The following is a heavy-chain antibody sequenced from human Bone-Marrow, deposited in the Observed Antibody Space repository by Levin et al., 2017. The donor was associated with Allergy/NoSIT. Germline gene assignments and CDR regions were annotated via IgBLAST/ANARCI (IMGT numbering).Heavy chain of an antibody. J-gene: IGHJ4*02. CDR3: ARGQYDGRYYFDY. CDR2: MYSSGST. CDR1: AGSISSGYNY. D-gene: IGHD4-11*01. V-gene: IGHV4-30-4*01. Sequence: SETLSLTCTVSAGSISSGYNYWSWIRQSPGTGLEWIGYMYSSGSTSYHPSLQSRVSISVDTSKDQFSLKLDSVTAADTAVYYCARGQYDGRYYFDYWGQGTLVTVSS.